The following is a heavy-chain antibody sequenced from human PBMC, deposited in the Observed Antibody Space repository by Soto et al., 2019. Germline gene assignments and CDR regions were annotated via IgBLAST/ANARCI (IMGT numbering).Heavy chain of an antibody. V-gene: IGHV5-51*01. D-gene: IGHD4-17*01. CDR1: GFSSTTYW. Sequence: GESLKISCKGSGFSSTTYWIGWVRQMPGKGLEWMGIIYPGDSDTRYSPSFQGQVTISADKSISTAYLQWSSLKASDTAMYYCARSMRYTVTSFDYWGQGTLVTVSS. J-gene: IGHJ4*02. CDR2: IYPGDSDT. CDR3: ARSMRYTVTSFDY.